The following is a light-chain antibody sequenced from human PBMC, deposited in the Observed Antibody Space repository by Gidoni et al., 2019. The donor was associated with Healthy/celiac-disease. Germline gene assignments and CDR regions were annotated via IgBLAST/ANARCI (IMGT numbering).Light chain of an antibody. V-gene: IGKV3-11*01. CDR3: QQRSS. Sequence: EIVLTQSPATLSLSPGERATLYCRASQSVSSYLAWYQQKPGQAPRLIINDASNRATGIPARFSGSGSGTDFTITISSLEPEDFAVYYCQQRSSFGGGTKVEIK. CDR1: QSVSSY. CDR2: DAS. J-gene: IGKJ4*01.